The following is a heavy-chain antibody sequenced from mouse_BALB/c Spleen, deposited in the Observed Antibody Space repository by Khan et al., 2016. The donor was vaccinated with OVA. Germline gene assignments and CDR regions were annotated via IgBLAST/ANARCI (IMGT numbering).Heavy chain of an antibody. CDR3: AREEALYYFDY. V-gene: IGHV1S132*01. D-gene: IGHD3-2*02. CDR2: IYPGTGNT. Sequence: QMQLEESGTELVKPGASVKLSCKTSGYIFTSYWIHWVKQRSGQGLEWIARIYPGTGNTYYSETFNGKASLTADKSSSTAYMHLSSLKSEDSAVYFCAREEALYYFDYWGQGTTLTVSS. CDR1: GYIFTSYW. J-gene: IGHJ2*01.